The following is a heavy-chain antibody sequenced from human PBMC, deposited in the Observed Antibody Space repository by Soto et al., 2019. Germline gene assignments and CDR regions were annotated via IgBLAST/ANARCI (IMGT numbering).Heavy chain of an antibody. CDR3: ARGFSRIAAAGTGYYYHGMDV. V-gene: IGHV3-21*01. Sequence: LRLSCAASGFTFSSYSMNWVRQAPGKGLEWVSSISSSSSYIYYADSVKGRFTISRDNAKNSLYLQMNSLRAEDTAVYYCARGFSRIAAAGTGYYYHGMDVWGQGTTVTVSS. CDR1: GFTFSSYS. CDR2: ISSSSSYI. J-gene: IGHJ6*02. D-gene: IGHD6-13*01.